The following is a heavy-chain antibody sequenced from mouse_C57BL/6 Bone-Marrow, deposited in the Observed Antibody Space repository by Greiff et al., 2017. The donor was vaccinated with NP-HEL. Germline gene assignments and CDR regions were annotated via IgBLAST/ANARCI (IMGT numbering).Heavy chain of an antibody. CDR1: GYTFTSYW. CDR3: AREDYGSSYDWYFDV. CDR2: IHPNSGST. Sequence: QVQLQQPGAELVKPGASVKLSCKASGYTFTSYWMHWVKQRPGQGLEWIGMIHPNSGSTNYNEKFKSKATLTVDKSSSTANMQLSNLTAEDAAVYYCAREDYGSSYDWYFDVWGTGTTVTVSS. V-gene: IGHV1-64*01. J-gene: IGHJ1*03. D-gene: IGHD1-1*01.